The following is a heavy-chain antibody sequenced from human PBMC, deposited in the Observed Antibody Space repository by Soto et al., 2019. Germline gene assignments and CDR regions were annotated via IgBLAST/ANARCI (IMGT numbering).Heavy chain of an antibody. V-gene: IGHV4-61*01. CDR3: STRNILAGHAFDF. CDR2: VYSTGAT. Sequence: SQTLSLTCTVSGVSVTNSNHSWSWIRQSPGKGLEWIGYVYSTGATNYKSSLKSRVTISVDTSKNQFSMQLNSVIPADTAVYSCSTRNILAGHAFDFWGQGTMVTVSS. D-gene: IGHD3-9*01. CDR1: GVSVTNSNHS. J-gene: IGHJ3*01.